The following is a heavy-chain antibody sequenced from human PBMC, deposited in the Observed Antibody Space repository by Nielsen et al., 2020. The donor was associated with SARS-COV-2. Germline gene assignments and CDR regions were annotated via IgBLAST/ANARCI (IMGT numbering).Heavy chain of an antibody. Sequence: SLKISCAASGFTFDDYAMHWVRQAPGKGLEWVSGISWNSGSIGYADSVKGRFTIPRDNAKNSLYLQMNSLHQGPIGLPPGTLLQEHLWG. CDR3: TLLQEHL. V-gene: IGHV3-9*01. CDR2: ISWNSGSI. CDR1: GFTFDDYA. J-gene: IGHJ6*01.